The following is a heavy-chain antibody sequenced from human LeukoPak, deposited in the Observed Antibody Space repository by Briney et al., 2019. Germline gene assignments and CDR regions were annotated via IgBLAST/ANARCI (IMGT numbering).Heavy chain of an antibody. Sequence: GGSLRLSCAASGFTFSSYEMNWVRQAPGKGLEWVSYISSSGSTIYYADSVKGRFTISRDNAKNSLYLQMNSLRAEDTAVYYCARTYYYDSSGYPAFDYWGQGTLVTVSS. J-gene: IGHJ4*02. V-gene: IGHV3-48*03. D-gene: IGHD3-22*01. CDR3: ARTYYYDSSGYPAFDY. CDR2: ISSSGSTI. CDR1: GFTFSSYE.